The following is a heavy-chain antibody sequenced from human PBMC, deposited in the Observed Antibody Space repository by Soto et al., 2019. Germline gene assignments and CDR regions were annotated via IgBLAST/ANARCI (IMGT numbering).Heavy chain of an antibody. CDR1: GFTFSSYG. CDR2: ISYDGSNK. Sequence: ESGGGVVQPGRSLRLSCAASGFTFSSYGMHWVRQAPGKGLEWVAVISYDGSNKYYADSVKGRFTISRDNSKNTLYLQMNGLRAEDTAVYYCAKDGEGQQTDWGQGTLVTVSP. J-gene: IGHJ4*02. D-gene: IGHD6-13*01. CDR3: AKDGEGQQTD. V-gene: IGHV3-30*18.